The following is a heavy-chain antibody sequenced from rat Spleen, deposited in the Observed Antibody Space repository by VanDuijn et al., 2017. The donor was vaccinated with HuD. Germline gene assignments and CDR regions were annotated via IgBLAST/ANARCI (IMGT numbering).Heavy chain of an antibody. CDR1: GFTFSSSW. V-gene: IGHV5-35*01. J-gene: IGHJ2*01. Sequence: EVQLVESGGGLVQPGSPLKLSCAASGFTFSSSWLNWIRQAPGKGLEWVASITRDGSSTYYPDTVKGRFVISKDNAKDTGYLHMNNLRSEDTAMYYCTGGGNSALNWFAYWGQGVMVTVSS. CDR2: ITRDGSST. D-gene: IGHD3-4*01. CDR3: TGGGNSALNWFAY.